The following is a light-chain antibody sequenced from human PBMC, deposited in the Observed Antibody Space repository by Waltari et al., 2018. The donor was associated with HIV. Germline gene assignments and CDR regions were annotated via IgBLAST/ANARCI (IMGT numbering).Light chain of an antibody. CDR2: EVT. V-gene: IGLV2-8*01. Sequence: QSALTQPPSASGSPGQSVTISCTGTSSDVGGYNFVSLYQQHPGKAPKLMIYEVTKRPSGVPDRFSGSKSGNTASLTVSGLQVEDEADYYCSSYAGSDNVYVFGTGTKVTVL. J-gene: IGLJ1*01. CDR3: SSYAGSDNVYV. CDR1: SSDVGGYNF.